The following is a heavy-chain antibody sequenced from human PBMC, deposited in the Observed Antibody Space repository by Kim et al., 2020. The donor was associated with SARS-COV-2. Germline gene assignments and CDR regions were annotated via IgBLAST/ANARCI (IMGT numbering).Heavy chain of an antibody. CDR2: IWYDGSNK. D-gene: IGHD6-13*01. Sequence: GGSLRLSCAASGFTFSSYGMHWVRQAPGKGLEWVAVIWYDGSNKYYADSVKGRFTISRDNSKNTLYLQMNSLRAEDTAVYYCAREPRGSSWYVFDYWGQGTLVTVSS. CDR1: GFTFSSYG. CDR3: AREPRGSSWYVFDY. V-gene: IGHV3-33*01. J-gene: IGHJ4*02.